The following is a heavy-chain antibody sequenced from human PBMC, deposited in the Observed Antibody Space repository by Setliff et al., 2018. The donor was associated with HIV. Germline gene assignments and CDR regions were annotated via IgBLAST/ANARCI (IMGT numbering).Heavy chain of an antibody. D-gene: IGHD1-26*01. CDR3: ATDCAVVGGTGSLDS. CDR2: IKQDGSEK. J-gene: IGHJ6*04. Sequence: GGSLRLSCAASGFTSSTYWMSWVRQAPGKGLEWVANIKQDGSEKNYMDSVKGRFTISRDNAKNSLYLQMNSLRVEDTAVYYCATDCAVVGGTGSLDSWGKGTTVTVSS. V-gene: IGHV3-7*05. CDR1: GFTSSTYW.